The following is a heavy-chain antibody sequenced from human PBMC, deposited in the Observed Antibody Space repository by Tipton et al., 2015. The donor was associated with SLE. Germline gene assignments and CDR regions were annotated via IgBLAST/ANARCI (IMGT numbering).Heavy chain of an antibody. CDR3: CLQRRYSYYYALDV. D-gene: IGHD6-25*01. CDR1: GFTLSNYW. CDR2: INSDGRDI. V-gene: IGHV3-74*01. Sequence: SLRLSCAASGFTLSNYWMHWARQAPGKGLVWISRINSDGRDITYADSVKGRFTISRDNVKNMVYLQMSSLGAEESDVYYCCLQRRYSYYYALDVSGQGTTVTVSS. J-gene: IGHJ6*02.